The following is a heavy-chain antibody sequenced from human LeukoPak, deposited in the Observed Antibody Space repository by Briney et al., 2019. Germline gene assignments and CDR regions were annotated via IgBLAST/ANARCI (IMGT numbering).Heavy chain of an antibody. CDR1: GGSISSYY. CDR2: IYYSGST. CDR3: ARGLIGYCSGGSCYRGYFDY. D-gene: IGHD2-15*01. J-gene: IGHJ4*02. V-gene: IGHV4-59*01. Sequence: SETLSLTCTVSGGSISSYYWSWIRQPQGKGLEWIGYIYYSGSTNYNPSLKSRVTISVDTSKNQFSLKLSSVTAADTAVYYCARGLIGYCSGGSCYRGYFDYWGQGTLVTVSS.